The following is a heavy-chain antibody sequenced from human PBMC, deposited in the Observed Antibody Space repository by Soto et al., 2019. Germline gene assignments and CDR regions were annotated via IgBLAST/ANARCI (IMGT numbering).Heavy chain of an antibody. CDR3: AREYSLGWYYFDY. Sequence: QVHLVQSGAEVKKPGASVKVSCKASGYTFTSYGISWVRKATGQGLEWMGWISAYNGNTNYAQKLQGRVTMTTDTATSTAYMELRSLISDDTAVYDCAREYSLGWYYFDYWGQGTLVTVSS. V-gene: IGHV1-18*04. CDR1: GYTFTSYG. J-gene: IGHJ4*02. D-gene: IGHD6-19*01. CDR2: ISAYNGNT.